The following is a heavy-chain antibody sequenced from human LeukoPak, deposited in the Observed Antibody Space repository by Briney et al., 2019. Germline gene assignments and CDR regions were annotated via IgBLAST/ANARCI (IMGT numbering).Heavy chain of an antibody. V-gene: IGHV1-69*01. J-gene: IGHJ5*02. D-gene: IGHD1-26*01. CDR3: ARDHSRTEGGTSFWWFDP. Sequence: SVKVSCKASGGTFSSYAISWVRQAPGQGLEWMGGIIPIFGTANYAQKFQGRVTITADESTSTAYLELRSLRSEDTATYYCARDHSRTEGGTSFWWFDPWGQGTLVIVSS. CDR1: GGTFSSYA. CDR2: IIPIFGTA.